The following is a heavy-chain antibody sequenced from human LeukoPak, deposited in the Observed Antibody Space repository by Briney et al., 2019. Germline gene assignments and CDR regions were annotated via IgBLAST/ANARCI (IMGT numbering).Heavy chain of an antibody. CDR2: IKQDGSEK. D-gene: IGHD6-19*01. Sequence: GGSLRLSCAASGFTFSTYAMGWVRQAPGKGLEWVANIKQDGSEKYYVDSVKGRFTISRDNAKNSLYLQMNSLRAEDTAVYYCARDSSGWLLDYWGQGTLVTVSS. V-gene: IGHV3-7*01. J-gene: IGHJ4*02. CDR3: ARDSSGWLLDY. CDR1: GFTFSTYA.